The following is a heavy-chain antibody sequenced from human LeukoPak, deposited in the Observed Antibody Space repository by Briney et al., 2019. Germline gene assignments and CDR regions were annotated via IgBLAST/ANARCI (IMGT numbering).Heavy chain of an antibody. V-gene: IGHV4-38-2*02. CDR3: ARVRITIFGVVTATRPTGDYYYMDV. Sequence: SETLSLTCTVSGYSISSGYYWGWIRQPPGKGLEWIGSIYHSGSTYYNPSLKSRVTISVDASKNQFSLKLSSVTAADTAVYYCARVRITIFGVVTATRPTGDYYYMDVWGKGTTVTVSS. CDR2: IYHSGST. CDR1: GYSISSGYY. D-gene: IGHD3-3*01. J-gene: IGHJ6*03.